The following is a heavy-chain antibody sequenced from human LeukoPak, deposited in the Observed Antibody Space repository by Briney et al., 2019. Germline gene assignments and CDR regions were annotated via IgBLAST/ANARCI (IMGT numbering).Heavy chain of an antibody. V-gene: IGHV3-23*01. J-gene: IGHJ4*02. Sequence: GGSLRLSCAASGFTFSSSAMSWVRQAPGKGLEWVSAISNNGGYTYYADSVQGRFTVSRDNSKSTLCLQMNSLRAEDTAVYYCAKQLGYCSDGSCYFPYWGQGTLVTVSS. CDR2: ISNNGGYT. CDR1: GFTFSSSA. CDR3: AKQLGYCSDGSCYFPY. D-gene: IGHD2-15*01.